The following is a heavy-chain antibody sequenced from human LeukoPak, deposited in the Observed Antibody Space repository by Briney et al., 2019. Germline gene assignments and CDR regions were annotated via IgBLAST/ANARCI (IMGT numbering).Heavy chain of an antibody. CDR1: GFTFSSYS. D-gene: IGHD3-22*01. CDR3: ATDTSPYYYDSSGYYSEDDY. Sequence: GGSLRLSCAASGFTFSSYSMNWVRQAPGKGLEWVSSISSSSSYIYYADSVKGRFTISRDNAKNSLYLQMNSLRAEDTAVYYCATDTSPYYYDSSGYYSEDDYWGQGTLVTVSS. V-gene: IGHV3-21*01. CDR2: ISSSSSYI. J-gene: IGHJ4*02.